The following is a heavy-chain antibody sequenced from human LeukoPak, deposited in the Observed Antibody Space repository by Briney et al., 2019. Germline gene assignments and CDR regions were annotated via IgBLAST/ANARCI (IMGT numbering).Heavy chain of an antibody. CDR3: IVRLPFK. CDR1: GFTFSNYW. Sequence: GGSLRLSCAASGFTFSNYWMSWVRQAPGKGLEWVANIKPSGSERYYVDSVKGRFTISRDNAKNSLYLEMNSLRAEDTAVYYCIVRLPFKGGQGTLVTVSS. D-gene: IGHD2-8*01. V-gene: IGHV3-7*05. CDR2: IKPSGSER. J-gene: IGHJ4*02.